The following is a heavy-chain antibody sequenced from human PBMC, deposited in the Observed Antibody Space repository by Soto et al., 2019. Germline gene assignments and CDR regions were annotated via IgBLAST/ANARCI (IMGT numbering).Heavy chain of an antibody. CDR3: AKEGDGFNCFDY. V-gene: IGHV3-30*18. CDR2: ISYDGSNK. CDR1: GFTFSSYG. D-gene: IGHD3-10*01. J-gene: IGHJ4*02. Sequence: GGSLRLSCAASGFTFSSYGMHWFRQAPGKGLEWVAVISYDGSNKYYADSVKGRFTISRDNSKNTLYLQMNSLRAEDTAVYYCAKEGDGFNCFDYWGQGTLVTVSS.